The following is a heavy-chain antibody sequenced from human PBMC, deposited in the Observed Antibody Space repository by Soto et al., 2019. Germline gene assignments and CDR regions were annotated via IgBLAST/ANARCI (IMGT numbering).Heavy chain of an antibody. CDR1: GFTFSSYV. D-gene: IGHD5-18*01. CDR2: ISYDGSNK. V-gene: IGHV3-30*04. J-gene: IGHJ5*02. CDR3: ARDWGYTYGLNWFDP. Sequence: GGSLRLSCAASGFTFSSYVMHWVRQAPGKGLEWVAVISYDGSNKDYADSVKGRFTISRDNSKNTLYLQMNSLTTEDTAVYYCARDWGYTYGLNWFDPWGQGTLVTVSS.